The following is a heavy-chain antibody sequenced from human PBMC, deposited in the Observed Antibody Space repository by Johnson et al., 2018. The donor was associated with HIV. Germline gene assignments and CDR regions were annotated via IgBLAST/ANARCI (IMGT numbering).Heavy chain of an antibody. CDR1: GFTFSDYY. J-gene: IGHJ3*02. V-gene: IGHV3-11*04. D-gene: IGHD6-19*01. Sequence: QVQLVESGGGVVRPGGSLRLSCAASGFTFSDYYMSWIRQAPGKGLEWVSYISSSGSTIYYADSVKGRFTISRDNAKNSLYLQMNSLRSEDTAVYYCAKLAIDYSGAWYGLTFDIWGQGTMVTVSS. CDR3: AKLAIDYSGAWYGLTFDI. CDR2: ISSSGSTI.